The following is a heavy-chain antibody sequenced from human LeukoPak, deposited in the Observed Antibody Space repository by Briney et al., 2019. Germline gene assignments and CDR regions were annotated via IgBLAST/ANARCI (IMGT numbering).Heavy chain of an antibody. Sequence: GGSLRLSCEASGFTFSVPWMDWIRHAPGKGPEWVSRIYSDEGITKYAESVKGRFTISRDNARNTLYLQMNSLRAEDTAVYYCARVRNSNGYDFWGQGTMVIVSS. D-gene: IGHD2-21*01. CDR1: GFTFSVPW. CDR3: ARVRNSNGYDF. CDR2: IYSDEGIT. V-gene: IGHV3-74*03. J-gene: IGHJ3*01.